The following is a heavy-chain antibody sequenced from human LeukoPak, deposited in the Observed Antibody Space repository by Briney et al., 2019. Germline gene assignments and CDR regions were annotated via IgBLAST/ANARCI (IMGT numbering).Heavy chain of an antibody. CDR2: IIPILGVA. Sequence: GASVKVSCKASRRTFSSYFISWVRQAPGQGREGMGRIIPILGVANYEKKFQGRVKITADKSPSTAYIELSRLRSEDAAVYYCARIFNSGSYSFDYWGQGTLVTVSS. J-gene: IGHJ4*02. D-gene: IGHD1-26*01. CDR1: RRTFSSYF. CDR3: ARIFNSGSYSFDY. V-gene: IGHV1-69*02.